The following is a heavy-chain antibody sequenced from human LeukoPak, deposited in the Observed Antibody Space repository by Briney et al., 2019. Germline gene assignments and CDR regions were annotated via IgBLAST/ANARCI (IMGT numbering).Heavy chain of an antibody. Sequence: PGGSLRLHCSASGLTFTTCAMTLIRQAPGKGLEWVSTISGGGPRTYYADSVKGRFTISRDNANNTVYLLMSSLRAEDTAVYYCSIGTCTVKPCYENAFDMWGQGTKVTVSS. CDR3: SIGTCTVKPCYENAFDM. J-gene: IGHJ3*02. V-gene: IGHV3-23*01. CDR2: ISGGGPRT. D-gene: IGHD2-15*01. CDR1: GLTFTTCA.